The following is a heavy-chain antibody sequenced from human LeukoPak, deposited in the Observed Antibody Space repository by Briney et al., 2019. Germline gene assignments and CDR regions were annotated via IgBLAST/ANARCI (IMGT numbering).Heavy chain of an antibody. CDR3: VRRVNPAYYYYYMDV. Sequence: SETLPLTFTVSGGPISSMSYYWDWIRQPPGKGLEWIGSIFYSGRTYYNPSLKSRFTTSVDTSKNQFSLNLGSVTAADTAVYYCVRRVNPAYYYYYMDVWGKGTTVTVSS. CDR2: IFYSGRT. CDR1: GGPISSMSYY. D-gene: IGHD6-25*01. V-gene: IGHV4-39*01. J-gene: IGHJ6*03.